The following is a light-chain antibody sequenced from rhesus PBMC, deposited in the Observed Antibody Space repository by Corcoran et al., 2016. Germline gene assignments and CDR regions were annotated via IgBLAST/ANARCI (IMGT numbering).Light chain of an antibody. V-gene: IGKV1-28*02. Sequence: DIQMTQSPSSLSASVGDTVTITCRASQGISSYLNWFQQKPGKAPKLQIYGATNLQSGVPSRFSGSGYGTEFTLTISSLQPEDFATYYCQQYKTYPLTFGGGTRVEIK. CDR2: GAT. CDR3: QQYKTYPLT. CDR1: QGISSY. J-gene: IGKJ4*01.